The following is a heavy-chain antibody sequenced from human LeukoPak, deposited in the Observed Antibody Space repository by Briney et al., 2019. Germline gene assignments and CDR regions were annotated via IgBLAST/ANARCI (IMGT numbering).Heavy chain of an antibody. CDR2: IKSKTDGGTT. J-gene: IGHJ4*02. CDR1: GFTFSNAW. Sequence: GGSLRLSCAASGFTFSNAWMSWVRQAPGKGLEWVGRIKSKTDGGTTDYAAPVKGRFTISRDDSKNTLYLQMNSLKTEDTAVYYCTTDSSGWPYYFDYWGQGTLVTVSS. V-gene: IGHV3-15*01. D-gene: IGHD6-19*01. CDR3: TTDSSGWPYYFDY.